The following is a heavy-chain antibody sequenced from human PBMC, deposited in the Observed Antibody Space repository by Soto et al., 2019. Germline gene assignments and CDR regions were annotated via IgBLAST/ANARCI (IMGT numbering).Heavy chain of an antibody. V-gene: IGHV1-46*01. CDR3: ARDVSSWAFDI. CDR1: GYTISSYY. J-gene: IGHJ3*02. Sequence: ASVKVSGKASGYTISSYYIHWVRQAPGQGLEWIGIINPNGGSTNYAQNFKGRLTVTRDTSTATVYMDLSALTSDDTAMYYCARDVSSWAFDIWGQGTMVTVSS. CDR2: INPNGGST.